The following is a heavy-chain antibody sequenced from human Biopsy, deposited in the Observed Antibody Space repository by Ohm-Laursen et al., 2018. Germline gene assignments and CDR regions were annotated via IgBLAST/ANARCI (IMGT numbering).Heavy chain of an antibody. Sequence: SSLRLSCTASGYSFSRNGMHWVRQAPGKGLEWVAIIWYDGSNKYYGDSVKGRFTISRDSSKNTVYLQMDSLRAEDTAVYYCARDEMGSISRSGYFQHWGQGALVIVSS. J-gene: IGHJ1*01. CDR3: ARDEMGSISRSGYFQH. CDR2: IWYDGSNK. V-gene: IGHV3-33*01. CDR1: GYSFSRNG. D-gene: IGHD5-24*01.